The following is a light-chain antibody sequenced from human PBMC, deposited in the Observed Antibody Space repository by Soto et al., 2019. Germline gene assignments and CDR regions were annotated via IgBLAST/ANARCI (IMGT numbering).Light chain of an antibody. CDR1: SSNIGAGYD. CDR3: QSYDSSLSGWV. CDR2: GNS. Sequence: QLVLTQPPSVSGAPGQRVTISCTGSSSNIGAGYDVHGYQQLPGTAPKLLTYGNSNRPSGVPDRFSDTKSGTSASLAITGLRAEDEADYYCQSYDSSLSGWVFGGGTKLTVL. J-gene: IGLJ3*02. V-gene: IGLV1-40*01.